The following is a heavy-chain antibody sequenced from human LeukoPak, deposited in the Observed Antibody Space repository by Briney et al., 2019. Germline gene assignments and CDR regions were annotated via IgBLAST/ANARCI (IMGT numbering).Heavy chain of an antibody. CDR3: AKEPRLRTAGWWAEFDL. V-gene: IGHV3-30*02. CDR1: GFTFVNYG. Sequence: GGSLRLSCAASGFTFVNYGFHWVSQAPGKGLEWVAFIRHDGSNTYYIDSVKGRFTISRDKSMLYLQMNSLGPDDTAVYYCAKEPRLRTAGWWAEFDLWGQGTLVTVSS. J-gene: IGHJ4*02. CDR2: IRHDGSNT. D-gene: IGHD2-15*01.